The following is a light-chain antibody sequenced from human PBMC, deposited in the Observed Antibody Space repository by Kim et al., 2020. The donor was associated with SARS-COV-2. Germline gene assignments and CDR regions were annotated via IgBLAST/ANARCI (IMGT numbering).Light chain of an antibody. CDR1: YSNIGSNL. J-gene: IGLJ2*01. V-gene: IGLV1-44*01. CDR3: GSRDDSMNGRVV. Sequence: QRVTMSCSRSYSNIGSNLVNWYQQFPGMAPKLLIYADNERPSGVPDRFSGSRSGTSASLVISGHQPEDEADYYCGSRDDSMNGRVVFGGGTQLTVL. CDR2: ADN.